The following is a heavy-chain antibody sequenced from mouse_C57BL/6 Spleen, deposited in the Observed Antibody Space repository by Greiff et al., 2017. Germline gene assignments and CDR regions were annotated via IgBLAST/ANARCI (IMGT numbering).Heavy chain of an antibody. CDR2: IDPETGGT. J-gene: IGHJ3*01. D-gene: IGHD2-4*01. CDR1: GYTFTDYE. Sequence: QVQLQQSGAELVRPGASVTLSCKASGYTFTDYEMHWVKQTPVHGLEWIGAIDPETGGTAYNQKFKGKAILTADKSSSTAYMELRSLTSEDSAVYDCKRGYYDFAWFAYWGQGTLVTVAA. CDR3: KRGYYDFAWFAY. V-gene: IGHV1-15*01.